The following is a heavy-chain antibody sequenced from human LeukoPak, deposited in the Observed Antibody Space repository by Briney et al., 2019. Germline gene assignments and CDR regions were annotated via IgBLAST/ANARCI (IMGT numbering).Heavy chain of an antibody. CDR1: GFTFSDYY. CDR3: ARGIAAAGNPNWFDP. V-gene: IGHV3-11*06. J-gene: IGHJ5*02. Sequence: GGSLRLSCAASGFTFSDYYMSWIRQAPGKGLEWVSYISSSSSYTNYADSVKGRFTISRDNAKNSLYLQMNSLRAEDTAVYYCARGIAAAGNPNWFDPWGQGTLVTVSS. D-gene: IGHD6-13*01. CDR2: ISSSSSYT.